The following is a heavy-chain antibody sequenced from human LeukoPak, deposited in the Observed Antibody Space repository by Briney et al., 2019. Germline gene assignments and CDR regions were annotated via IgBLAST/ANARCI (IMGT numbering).Heavy chain of an antibody. D-gene: IGHD5-12*01. CDR1: GGSITSYY. Sequence: SETLSLTCTVSGGSITSYYWSWIRQPPAKGLEWIGYIHYSGNTNYNPSLKSRVTISGDTSKNQFSLKLTSVTAADTAVYYCARGGRDGYRVSWFDPWGQGTLVTVSS. CDR3: ARGGRDGYRVSWFDP. V-gene: IGHV4-59*01. J-gene: IGHJ5*02. CDR2: IHYSGNT.